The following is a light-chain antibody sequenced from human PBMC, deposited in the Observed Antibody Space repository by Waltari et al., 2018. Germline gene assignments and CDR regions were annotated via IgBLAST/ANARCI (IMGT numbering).Light chain of an antibody. CDR1: QSITNW. V-gene: IGKV1-5*03. CDR2: KAS. J-gene: IGKJ1*01. CDR3: QHYNSFSRT. Sequence: DIQMTQSPYTLSAFVGDRVTTTCRASQSITNWLAWYQQRPGKAPKLLVYKASNLKSNVPSRFSGSGSGTEFTLTITSLQPDDVATYYCQHYNSFSRTFGQWTKVQIK.